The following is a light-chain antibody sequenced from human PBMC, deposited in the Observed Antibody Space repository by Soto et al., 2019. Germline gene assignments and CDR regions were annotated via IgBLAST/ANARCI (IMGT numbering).Light chain of an antibody. Sequence: EIVMKQSPATLSVTPGERATLSCRAIQSVSNNYLAWYQQKPGQAPRLLIYDTSTRATGIPARFSGSGSGTEFTLTISSLQSEDFAVYYCQQYSNWPPITFGQGTRLEIK. CDR1: QSVSNN. V-gene: IGKV3-15*01. CDR2: DTS. CDR3: QQYSNWPPIT. J-gene: IGKJ5*01.